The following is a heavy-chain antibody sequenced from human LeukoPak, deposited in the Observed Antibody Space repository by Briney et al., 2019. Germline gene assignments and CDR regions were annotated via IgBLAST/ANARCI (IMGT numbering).Heavy chain of an antibody. CDR2: IYYSGIT. V-gene: IGHV4-39*01. D-gene: IGHD3-22*01. Sequence: PSETLSLTCTVSGGSISSSRYYWGWIRQSPGKVLEWIGRIYYSGITYNNPSLRSRVTMSVDTSKSQFSLKLSSVTAADTAVYYCTQEPHYYDSSGYHYWGQGTLVTVSS. J-gene: IGHJ4*02. CDR3: TQEPHYYDSSGYHY. CDR1: GGSISSSRYY.